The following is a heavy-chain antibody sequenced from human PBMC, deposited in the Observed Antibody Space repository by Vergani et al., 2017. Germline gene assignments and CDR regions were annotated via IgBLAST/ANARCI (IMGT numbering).Heavy chain of an antibody. Sequence: EVQLVESGGGLVKPGGSLRLSCAASGFTFSGYTMHWVRQAPGKGLEWVSAISGSGGSTYYADSVKGRFTISRDNSKNTLYRQMNSLRAEDTAVYYCAKARPKTIIAAAATGEFDYWGQGTLVTVSS. V-gene: IGHV3-23*04. CDR3: AKARPKTIIAAAATGEFDY. D-gene: IGHD6-13*01. CDR2: ISGSGGST. J-gene: IGHJ4*02. CDR1: GFTFSGYT.